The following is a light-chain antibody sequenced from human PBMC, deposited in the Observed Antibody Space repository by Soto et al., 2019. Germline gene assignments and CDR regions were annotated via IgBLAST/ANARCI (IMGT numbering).Light chain of an antibody. CDR3: AAWDDSLNGWV. CDR2: SNN. CDR1: SSNFGGNT. J-gene: IGLJ3*02. Sequence: QSVLTQPPSASGTPGQRVIISCSGSSSNFGGNTANWYQQFPGTAPKVLIYSNNQRPSGVPDRFSGSESGTSASLAISGLQSEDEADYYCAAWDDSLNGWVFGGGTKVTVL. V-gene: IGLV1-44*01.